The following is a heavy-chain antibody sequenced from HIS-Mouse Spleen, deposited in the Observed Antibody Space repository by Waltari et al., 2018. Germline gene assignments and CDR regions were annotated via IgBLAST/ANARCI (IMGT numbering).Heavy chain of an antibody. CDR1: GYTFTSYD. Sequence: QVQLVQSGAEVKKPGASVKVSCKASGYTFTSYDINWVRQATGQGLEWMGWMNPKSGNTGYAQKFKGRVTMTSNTSISTAYMELSSLRSEDTAVYYCARGHDYSNYFDYWGQGTLVTVSS. CDR3: ARGHDYSNYFDY. D-gene: IGHD4-4*01. CDR2: MNPKSGNT. V-gene: IGHV1-8*01. J-gene: IGHJ4*02.